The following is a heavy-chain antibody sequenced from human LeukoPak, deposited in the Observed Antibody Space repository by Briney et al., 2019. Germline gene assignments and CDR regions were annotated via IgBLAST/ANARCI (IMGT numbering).Heavy chain of an antibody. CDR1: GGSISSYY. D-gene: IGHD6-25*01. Sequence: SETLSLTCTVSGGSISSYYWSWIRQPPGKGLEWIGYIYYSGSTNYNPSLKSRVTISVDTSKNQFSLKLSSVTAADTAVYYCAREAERPRAFDIWGQGTMVTVSS. J-gene: IGHJ3*02. CDR2: IYYSGST. V-gene: IGHV4-59*01. CDR3: AREAERPRAFDI.